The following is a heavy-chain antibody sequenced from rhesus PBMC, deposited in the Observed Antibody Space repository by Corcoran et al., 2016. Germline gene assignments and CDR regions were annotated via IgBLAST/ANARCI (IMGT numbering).Heavy chain of an antibody. J-gene: IGHJ6*01. D-gene: IGHD3-16*01. Sequence: QLQLQESGPGLVKPSETLSLTCAVSGYSISSGYGWSWIRQPPGKGLEWIGYISYCGSTSYNPSLKSRVTISRDTSKNQFSLKLSSVTAADTAVYYCARDGDYYSGRPLGALDSWGQGVVVTVSS. CDR3: ARDGDYYSGRPLGALDS. V-gene: IGHV4-122*02. CDR1: GYSISSGYG. CDR2: ISYCGST.